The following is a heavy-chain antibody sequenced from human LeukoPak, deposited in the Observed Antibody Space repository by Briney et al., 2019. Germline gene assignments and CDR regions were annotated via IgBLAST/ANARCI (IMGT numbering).Heavy chain of an antibody. Sequence: GGSLRLSCEASGFTFTDYYMSWIRQAPGKGLEWLSYMSSSSIYTNYADSVKGRFTVSRDNAKNSLYLQMNSLRAEDTAVYYCGRVSRSGYFNDYWGQGTLVTVSS. CDR3: GRVSRSGYFNDY. J-gene: IGHJ4*02. CDR2: MSSSSIYT. D-gene: IGHD3-22*01. CDR1: GFTFTDYY. V-gene: IGHV3-11*05.